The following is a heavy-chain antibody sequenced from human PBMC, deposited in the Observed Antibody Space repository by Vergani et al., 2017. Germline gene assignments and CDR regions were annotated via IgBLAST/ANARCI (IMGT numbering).Heavy chain of an antibody. D-gene: IGHD3-9*01. V-gene: IGHV1-8*01. CDR1: GYTFTSYD. CDR2: MNPHSGNT. J-gene: IGHJ3*02. Sequence: QVQLVQSGAEVKKPGASVKVSCKASGYTFTSYDINWVRQATGQGLEWMGWMNPHSGNTGYAQKLQGRVTMTRNTAICTAYMELSILRSDDTAVYYCATNDDILTVYPDDAFYIWGQGTMVTVSS. CDR3: ATNDDILTVYPDDAFYI.